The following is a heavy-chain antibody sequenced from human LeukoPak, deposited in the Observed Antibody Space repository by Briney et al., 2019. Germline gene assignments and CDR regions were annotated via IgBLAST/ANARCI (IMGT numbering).Heavy chain of an antibody. CDR1: AFTFSDNY. J-gene: IGHJ6*03. Sequence: GGSLRLSCAVSAFTFSDNYMTWIRQAPGKGLESVSYISPSGTDISYADSVKGRFTISRDNAKNSLYLQMNSLRAEDTAVYYCAKGRGAESYYYYYMDVWGKGTTVTVSS. CDR2: ISPSGTDI. V-gene: IGHV3-11*01. D-gene: IGHD1-26*01. CDR3: AKGRGAESYYYYYMDV.